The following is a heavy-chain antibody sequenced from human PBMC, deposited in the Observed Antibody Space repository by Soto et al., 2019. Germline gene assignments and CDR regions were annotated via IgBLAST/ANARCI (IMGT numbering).Heavy chain of an antibody. V-gene: IGHV3-74*01. CDR1: GITFRKYW. CDR3: AIQDCTNDVWLEAAVTVGGALEY. CDR2: ISSDGTTT. Sequence: EVQLVESGGGLVQTGKALRLSCAASGITFRKYWMHWVRQAPGKGPVWVSYISSDGTTTDYADSVKGRFTISRDNAKNTLYLQMDSLRVEDTAVYYCAIQDCTNDVWLEAAVTVGGALEYWGQGAQVTVSS. J-gene: IGHJ4*02. D-gene: IGHD2-8*01.